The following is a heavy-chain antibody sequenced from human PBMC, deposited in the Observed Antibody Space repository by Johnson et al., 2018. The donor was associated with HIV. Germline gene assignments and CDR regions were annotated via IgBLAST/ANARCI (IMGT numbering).Heavy chain of an antibody. D-gene: IGHD3-10*01. Sequence: QVQLVESGEGVVQPGRSLRLSCAASGFMFSSFAMHWVRQAPGKGLEWVAVISYDGSDQYYADSVKGRFTISRDDSKNTLYLQMNRLTAEDTAVYYCARAPGFSRAFDIWGQGTMVTVSS. J-gene: IGHJ3*02. CDR3: ARAPGFSRAFDI. CDR2: ISYDGSDQ. V-gene: IGHV3-30*14. CDR1: GFMFSSFA.